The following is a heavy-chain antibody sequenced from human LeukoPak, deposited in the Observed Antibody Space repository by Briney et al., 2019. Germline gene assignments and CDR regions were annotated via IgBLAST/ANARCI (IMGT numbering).Heavy chain of an antibody. Sequence: SETLPLTCTVSGGSISSYYWTCIRQPAGKGLEWIGRIYASGRTNYNPSLKSRVTMSVDPSKNQFSLRLNSVTAADTAVYYCASPGYSSGWYAFDIWGQGTMVTVSS. V-gene: IGHV4-4*07. J-gene: IGHJ3*02. D-gene: IGHD6-19*01. CDR3: ASPGYSSGWYAFDI. CDR1: GGSISSYY. CDR2: IYASGRT.